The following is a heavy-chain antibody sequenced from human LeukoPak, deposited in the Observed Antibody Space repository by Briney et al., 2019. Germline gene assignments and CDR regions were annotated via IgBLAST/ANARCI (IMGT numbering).Heavy chain of an antibody. D-gene: IGHD2-2*02. CDR3: ARGPYHLLPYRLLYNY. J-gene: IGHJ4*02. CDR1: GGSISSGDYY. V-gene: IGHV4-30-4*08. CDR2: IYYSGST. Sequence: KPSQTLSLTCTVSGGSISSGDYYWSWIRQPPGKGLEWIGYIYYSGSTYYNPSLKSRVTISVDTSKNQFSLKLSSVTAADTAVYYCARGPYHLLPYRLLYNYWGQGTLVTVSS.